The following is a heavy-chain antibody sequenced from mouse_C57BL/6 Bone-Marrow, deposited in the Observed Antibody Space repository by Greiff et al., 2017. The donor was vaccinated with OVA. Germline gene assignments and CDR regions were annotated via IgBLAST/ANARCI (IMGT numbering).Heavy chain of an antibody. CDR2: INPSNGGT. V-gene: IGHV1-53*01. J-gene: IGHJ1*03. CDR1: GYTFPSYW. D-gene: IGHD4-1*01. Sequence: VQLQQPGTELVKPGASVKLSCKASGYTFPSYWMHWVKQRPGQGLEWIGNINPSNGGTNYNEKFKSKATLTVDKSSSTAYMQLSSLTSEDSAVYYCARELGLPYWYFDVWGTGTTVTVSS. CDR3: ARELGLPYWYFDV.